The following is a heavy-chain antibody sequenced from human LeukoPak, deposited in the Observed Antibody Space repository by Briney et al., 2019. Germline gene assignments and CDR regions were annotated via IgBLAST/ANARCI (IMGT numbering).Heavy chain of an antibody. CDR1: GYTFTSYD. J-gene: IGHJ4*02. D-gene: IGHD1-26*01. CDR2: MNPNSGNT. CDR3: ARSYRSGGSHYFDY. V-gene: IGHV1-8*01. Sequence: ASVKVSCKASGYTFTSYDINWVRQATGQGLEWMGWMNPNSGNTGYAQKFQGRVTMTRNTSISTAYMELSSLRSEDTAVYYCARSYRSGGSHYFDYWGQGTLVTVSS.